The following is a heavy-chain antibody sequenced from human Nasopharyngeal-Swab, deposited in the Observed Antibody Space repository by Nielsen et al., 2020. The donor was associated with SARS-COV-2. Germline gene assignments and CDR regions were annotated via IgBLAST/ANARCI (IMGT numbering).Heavy chain of an antibody. Sequence: SETLSLTCTVSAGSISSSSYYWGWIRQPPGKGLEWIGSIYYSGSTYYNPSLKSRVTISVGTSKNQFSLKLSSVTAADTAVYYCARVGPSPDYFDYWGQGTLVTVSS. V-gene: IGHV4-39*01. D-gene: IGHD2-2*01. CDR1: AGSISSSSYY. J-gene: IGHJ4*02. CDR2: IYYSGST. CDR3: ARVGPSPDYFDY.